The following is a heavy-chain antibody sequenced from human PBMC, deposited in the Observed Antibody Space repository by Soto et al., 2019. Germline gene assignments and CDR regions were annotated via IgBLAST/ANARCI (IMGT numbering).Heavy chain of an antibody. D-gene: IGHD6-13*01. CDR2: ISYDGSNK. V-gene: IGHV3-30-3*01. CDR1: GFTFSSYA. J-gene: IGHJ4*02. CDR3: ARDGSSWSNYYFDY. Sequence: GGSLRLSCAASGFTFSSYAMHWVRQAPGKGLEWVAVISYDGSNKYYADSVKGRFTISRDNSKNTLYLQMNSLRAEDTAVYYCARDGSSWSNYYFDYWGQGTLVTVSS.